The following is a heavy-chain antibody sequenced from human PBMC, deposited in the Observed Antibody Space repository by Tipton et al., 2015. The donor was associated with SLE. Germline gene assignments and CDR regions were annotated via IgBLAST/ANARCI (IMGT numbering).Heavy chain of an antibody. CDR1: GGSISSNY. V-gene: IGHV4-59*04. CDR3: AGALDTTMGPFDY. Sequence: TLSLTCSVSGGSISSNYWIWIRQPPGKGLEWIGTVYYTGNTFYNPSLKSRVTISVDTSRNQFSLRLTSVTAADTAIYYCAGALDTTMGPFDYWGQGTLVTVST. D-gene: IGHD5-18*01. CDR2: VYYTGNT. J-gene: IGHJ4*02.